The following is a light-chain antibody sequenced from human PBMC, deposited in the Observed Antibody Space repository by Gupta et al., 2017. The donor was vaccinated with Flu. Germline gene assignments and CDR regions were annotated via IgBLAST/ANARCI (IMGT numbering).Light chain of an antibody. CDR1: QSVSSSY. V-gene: IGKV3-20*01. Sequence: IVLTQSPGTLSLSPGERATLSCRASQSVSSSYLTWYQQKPGQAPRLLIYGASSRATGIPDRFSGSGSGTDFTLTIRRLEPEDFAVYYCQQYGSSGYSFGQGTKLEIK. CDR3: QQYGSSGYS. J-gene: IGKJ2*03. CDR2: GAS.